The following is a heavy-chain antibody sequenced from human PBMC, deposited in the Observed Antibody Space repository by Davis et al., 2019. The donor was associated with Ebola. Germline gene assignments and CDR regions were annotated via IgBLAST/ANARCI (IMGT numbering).Heavy chain of an antibody. V-gene: IGHV4-30-4*08. J-gene: IGHJ4*02. D-gene: IGHD1-20*01. CDR1: GGSIRDGDYA. Sequence: SETLSLTCTVSGGSIRDGDYAWSWIRQSPGKGLEWIGYIHHSGGTYYNPSLKSRLTLTVDTPKNQFSLSLSSVTAADKAVYFCARDDVTGLMDSWDRGTLVTVSS. CDR2: IHHSGGT. CDR3: ARDDVTGLMDS.